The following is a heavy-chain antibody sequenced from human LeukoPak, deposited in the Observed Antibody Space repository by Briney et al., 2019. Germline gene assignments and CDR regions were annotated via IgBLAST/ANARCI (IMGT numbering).Heavy chain of an antibody. V-gene: IGHV3-21*01. D-gene: IGHD6-13*01. J-gene: IGHJ5*02. CDR2: ISSSSSYI. CDR3: ARSIAAAGWFDP. Sequence: SGGSLRLSCAASGFTFSSYSMNWVRQAPGKGLEWVSSISSSSSYIYYADSVKGRFTISRDNAKNSLYLHMNSLRAEDTAVYYCARSIAAAGWFDPWGQGTLVTVSS. CDR1: GFTFSSYS.